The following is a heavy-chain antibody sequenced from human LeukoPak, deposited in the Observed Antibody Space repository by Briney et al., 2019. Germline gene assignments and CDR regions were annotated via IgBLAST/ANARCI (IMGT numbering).Heavy chain of an antibody. J-gene: IGHJ5*02. D-gene: IGHD6-13*01. CDR3: ARDKYSSSWYGSHNWFDP. V-gene: IGHV4-4*07. CDR1: GGSISSYY. Sequence: SETLSLTCTVSGGSISSYYWSWIRQPAGKGLEWIGRIYTSGSTNYNPSLKSRVTMSVDTSKNQFSLKLSSVTAADTAVYYCARDKYSSSWYGSHNWFDPWGQGTLVTVSS. CDR2: IYTSGST.